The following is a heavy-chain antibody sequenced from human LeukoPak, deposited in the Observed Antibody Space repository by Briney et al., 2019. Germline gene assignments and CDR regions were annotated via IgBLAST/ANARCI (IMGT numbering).Heavy chain of an antibody. CDR3: AREPYSSGWYFSYYFDT. V-gene: IGHV3-30-3*01. CDR2: ISYDGSNK. D-gene: IGHD6-19*01. Sequence: GGPLRLSCAASGFTFSNYAMHWVRQAPGKGLEWVAVISYDGSNKYYADSVKGRFTISRDNSKNTLYLQMNSLRAEDTAVYYCAREPYSSGWYFSYYFDTGAREPWSPSPQ. J-gene: IGHJ4*02. CDR1: GFTFSNYA.